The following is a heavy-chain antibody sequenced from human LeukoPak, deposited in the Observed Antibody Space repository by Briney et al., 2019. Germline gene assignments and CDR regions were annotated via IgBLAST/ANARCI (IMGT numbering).Heavy chain of an antibody. CDR2: IISDGSSV. J-gene: IGHJ6*02. CDR3: VRDSIYNMDV. D-gene: IGHD2/OR15-2a*01. CDR1: GFTFSDYW. Sequence: GGSLRLSCIASGFTFSDYWMHWVRQAPGKGPVWVSRIISDGSSVSYVDSVKGRFTMSRDNAKNTLYLQMNSLRVEDTAVYYCVRDSIYNMDVWGQGTTVTVS. V-gene: IGHV3-74*01.